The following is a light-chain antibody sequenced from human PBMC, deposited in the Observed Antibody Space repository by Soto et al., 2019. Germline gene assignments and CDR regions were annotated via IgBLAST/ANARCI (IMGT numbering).Light chain of an antibody. V-gene: IGLV2-14*01. Sequence: QSELTRVGNGSRSPRQSIPISRTGTSSDVGGYTYVSWYQQHPGKAPKLMIYDVSNRPSGVSNRFSGSKSGNTASLTISGLQAEDEADYYCTSYTSSSTPYVFGGGTKVTVL. J-gene: IGLJ1*01. CDR3: TSYTSSSTPYV. CDR2: DVS. CDR1: SSDVGGYTY.